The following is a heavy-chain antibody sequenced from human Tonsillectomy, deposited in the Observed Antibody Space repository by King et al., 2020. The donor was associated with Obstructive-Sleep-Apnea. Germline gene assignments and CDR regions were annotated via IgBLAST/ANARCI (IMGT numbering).Heavy chain of an antibody. CDR2: IYHTGST. V-gene: IGHV4-59*01. J-gene: IGHJ4*02. CDR1: GGSIRNYY. Sequence: VQLQESGPGLVKPSEMLSLTCTVSGGSIRNYYWNWIRQPPGKGLEWVGYIYHTGSTNYNPSLKSRVTISVDTSKNQFSLKLSSVTAADTAVYYCARGEVLSVSRWGYFDYRGQGTLVTVSS. CDR3: ARGEVLSVSRWGYFDY. D-gene: IGHD6-13*01.